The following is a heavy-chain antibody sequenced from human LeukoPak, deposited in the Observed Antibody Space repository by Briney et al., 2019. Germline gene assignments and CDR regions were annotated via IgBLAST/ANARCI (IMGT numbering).Heavy chain of an antibody. Sequence: PGGSLRLSCVASGFTFSRYWMHRVRHYPRTGLVCVSRINGDGRNINYADSVRGRFTISRDNAKNTLYLQMNRLTVENTAMYYCAKHWVRTHDYWGQGTLVTVSS. CDR1: GFTFSRYW. V-gene: IGHV3-74*01. CDR2: INGDGRNI. J-gene: IGHJ4*02. D-gene: IGHD1-14*01. CDR3: AKHWVRTHDY.